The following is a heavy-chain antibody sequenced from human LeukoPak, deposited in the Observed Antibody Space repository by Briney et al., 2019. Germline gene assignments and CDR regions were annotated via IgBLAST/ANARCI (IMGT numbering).Heavy chain of an antibody. CDR1: GGSISSSSYY. CDR3: ARGPGSHTYDAFDI. Sequence: RPSETLSLTCTVSGGSISSSSYYWGWIRQPPGKGLEWIGSIYYSGSTYYNPSLKSRVTISVDTSKNQFSLKLSSVTAADTAVYYCARGPGSHTYDAFDIWGQGTMVTVSS. J-gene: IGHJ3*02. V-gene: IGHV4-39*07. D-gene: IGHD5-12*01. CDR2: IYYSGST.